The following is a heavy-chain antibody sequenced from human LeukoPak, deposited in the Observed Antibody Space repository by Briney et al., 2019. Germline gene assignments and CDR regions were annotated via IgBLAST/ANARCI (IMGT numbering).Heavy chain of an antibody. J-gene: IGHJ4*02. V-gene: IGHV4-39*07. CDR2: IYYSGST. D-gene: IGHD6-13*01. CDR1: GGSISSSSYY. Sequence: SETLSLTCTVSGGSISSSSYYWGWIRQPPGKGLGWIGSIYYSGSTYYNPSLKSRVTISVDTSKNQFSLKLSSVTAADTAVYYCASTGIAAAGSDYWGQGTLVTVSS. CDR3: ASTGIAAAGSDY.